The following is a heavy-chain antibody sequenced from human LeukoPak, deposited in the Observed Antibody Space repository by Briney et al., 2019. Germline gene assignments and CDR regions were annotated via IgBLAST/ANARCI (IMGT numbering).Heavy chain of an antibody. Sequence: GGSLRLSCAASGFTFSSYEMNWVRQAPGKGLEWVSYISSSGSTIYYADSVKGRFTISRDNAKNSLYLQMSSLRAEDTAVYYCARDNVYYYDSSGYYPSYYYYYMDVWGKGTTVTISS. CDR2: ISSSGSTI. D-gene: IGHD3-22*01. CDR3: ARDNVYYYDSSGYYPSYYYYYMDV. CDR1: GFTFSSYE. J-gene: IGHJ6*03. V-gene: IGHV3-48*03.